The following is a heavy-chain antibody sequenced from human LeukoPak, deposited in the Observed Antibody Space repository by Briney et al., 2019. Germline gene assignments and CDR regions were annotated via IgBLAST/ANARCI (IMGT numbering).Heavy chain of an antibody. V-gene: IGHV1-69*13. D-gene: IGHD1-26*01. CDR3: ARIRSGSYRNFDY. CDR2: FIPIVGTA. J-gene: IGHJ4*02. Sequence: SVKVSCKASGCTFSSYAMSWVRQAPGQGLEWMGGFIPIVGTANYAQKFQGRVTITADASTSTAYMELSSLRSEDTAVYYCARIRSGSYRNFDYWGQGTLVTVSS. CDR1: GCTFSSYA.